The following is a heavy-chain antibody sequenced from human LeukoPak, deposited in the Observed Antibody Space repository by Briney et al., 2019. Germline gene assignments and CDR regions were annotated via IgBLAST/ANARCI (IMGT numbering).Heavy chain of an antibody. Sequence: SETLSLTCTVSGGSISSYYWSWIRQPPGKGLEWIGYIYYSGSTNYNPSLKSRVTISVDTSKNQFSLKLSSVTAADTAVYYCARVRITMVRGADYYYMDVWGKGTTVTVSS. V-gene: IGHV4-59*12. J-gene: IGHJ6*03. CDR1: GGSISSYY. CDR3: ARVRITMVRGADYYYMDV. CDR2: IYYSGST. D-gene: IGHD3-10*01.